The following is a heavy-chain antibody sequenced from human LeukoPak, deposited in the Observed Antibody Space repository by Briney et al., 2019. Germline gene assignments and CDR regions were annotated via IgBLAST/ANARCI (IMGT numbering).Heavy chain of an antibody. D-gene: IGHD4-17*01. CDR1: GGSFSSGDNY. V-gene: IGHV4-30-4*08. CDR2: INYSGIT. CDR3: ARVYGDYYYCYYMDV. Sequence: SQTLSLTCTVSGGSFSSGDNYWSWIRPPPGQDLVSIRCINYSGITYYNPSLKSRVTISVDTSKNQFSLKLSSVTAADTAVYYCARVYGDYYYCYYMDVWGKGTTVTVSS. J-gene: IGHJ6*03.